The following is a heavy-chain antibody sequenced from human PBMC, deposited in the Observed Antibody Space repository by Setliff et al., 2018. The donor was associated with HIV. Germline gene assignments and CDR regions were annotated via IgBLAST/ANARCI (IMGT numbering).Heavy chain of an antibody. D-gene: IGHD3-10*01. J-gene: IGHJ5*02. V-gene: IGHV4-4*02. CDR1: GASDISYIW. Sequence: TLSLTCAVSGASDISYIWWSWVRQPPGKGLEWIGEVFHSGSANSNASLRSRVMISVDTPKNQFSLKLSAVTAADTAVYYCARDHVFGSRTGFDPWGPGILVTVSS. CDR2: VFHSGSA. CDR3: ARDHVFGSRTGFDP.